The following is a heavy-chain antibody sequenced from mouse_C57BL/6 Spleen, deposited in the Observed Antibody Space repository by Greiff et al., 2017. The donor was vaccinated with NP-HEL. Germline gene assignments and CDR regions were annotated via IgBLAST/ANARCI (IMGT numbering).Heavy chain of an antibody. CDR3: ARSGTPRPGYYAMDY. V-gene: IGHV1-72*01. D-gene: IGHD1-1*02. CDR1: GYTFTSYW. Sequence: QVQLQQPGAELVKPGASVKLSCKASGYTFTSYWMHWVKQRPGRGLEWIGRIDPNSGGTKYNEKFKSKATLTVDKPSSTAYMQLSSLTSEDSAVYYCARSGTPRPGYYAMDYWGQGTSVTVSS. CDR2: IDPNSGGT. J-gene: IGHJ4*01.